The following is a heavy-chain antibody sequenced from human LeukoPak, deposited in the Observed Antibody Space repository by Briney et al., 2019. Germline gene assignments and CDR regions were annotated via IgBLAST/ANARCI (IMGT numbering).Heavy chain of an antibody. CDR1: GGSFSGYY. CDR2: INHSGST. J-gene: IGHJ4*02. D-gene: IGHD3-10*01. V-gene: IGHV4-34*01. Sequence: PSETLSLTCAVYGGSFSGYYWSWIRQPPGKGLEWIGEINHSGSTNYNPSLKSRVTISVDTSKNQFSLKLSSVTAADTAVYYCARARPPTYYYGSGMYYYFDYWGKGTLVTVSS. CDR3: ARARPPTYYYGSGMYYYFDY.